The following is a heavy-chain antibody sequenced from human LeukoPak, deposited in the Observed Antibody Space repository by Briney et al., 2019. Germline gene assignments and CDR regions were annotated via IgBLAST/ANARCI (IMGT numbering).Heavy chain of an antibody. V-gene: IGHV3-23*01. D-gene: IGHD4-23*01. CDR1: GFTFSSYA. J-gene: IGHJ4*02. Sequence: GGSLRLSCAASGFTFSSYAMSWVRRAPGKGLEGVSAISGSGGSTYYADSVKGRFTISRDNSKNTLYLQMNSLRAEDTAVYYCAKIPTTVVTLPHFDYWGQGTLVTVSS. CDR2: ISGSGGST. CDR3: AKIPTTVVTLPHFDY.